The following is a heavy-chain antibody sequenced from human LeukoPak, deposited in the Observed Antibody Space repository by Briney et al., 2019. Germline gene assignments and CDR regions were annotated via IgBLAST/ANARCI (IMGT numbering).Heavy chain of an antibody. CDR2: IYYSGST. J-gene: IGHJ4*02. CDR1: GGSISSSSYY. D-gene: IGHD4-17*01. Sequence: SETLSLTCTVSGGSISSSSYYWGWIRQPPGKGLEWIGSIYYSGSTYYNPSLKSRVTISVDTSKNQFSLKLSSVTAADTAVYYCARAHGDSTSDYWGQGTLVTVSS. V-gene: IGHV4-39*07. CDR3: ARAHGDSTSDY.